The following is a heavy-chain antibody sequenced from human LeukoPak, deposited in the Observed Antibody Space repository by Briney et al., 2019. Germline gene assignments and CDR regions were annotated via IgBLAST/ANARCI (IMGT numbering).Heavy chain of an antibody. CDR2: IKPDGSAG. J-gene: IGHJ6*02. CDR3: ARNNGMDV. CDR1: GFTFSSNW. V-gene: IGHV3-7*03. Sequence: GGPLRLSCATSGFTFSSNWMSWVRHVPGRGLDWVANIKPDGSAGYYAASVKGRFTVSRDNAKNSLYLQMNSLRAEDTALYHCARNNGMDVWGQGTTVIVSS.